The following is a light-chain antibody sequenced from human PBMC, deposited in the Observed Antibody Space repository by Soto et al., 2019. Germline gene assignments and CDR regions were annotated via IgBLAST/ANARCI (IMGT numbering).Light chain of an antibody. Sequence: EIVMTQSPGTLSVSPGERAALSCRASQSVSSNLAWYQQKPGQAPRLLIYGASTRATGIPASFSGSGSGTEFTLSIRRLQSEDFAVYYCPQSNKCPLTFGGGTRVEIK. V-gene: IGKV3-15*01. J-gene: IGKJ4*01. CDR3: PQSNKCPLT. CDR2: GAS. CDR1: QSVSSN.